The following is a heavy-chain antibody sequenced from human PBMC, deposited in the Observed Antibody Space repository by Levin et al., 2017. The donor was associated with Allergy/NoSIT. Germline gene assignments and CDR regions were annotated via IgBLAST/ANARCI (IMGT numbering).Heavy chain of an antibody. CDR1: RGSISNYY. D-gene: IGHD6-19*01. CDR3: ARDFRYSSGYYFDF. CDR2: VYYTGST. J-gene: IGHJ4*02. Sequence: PGGSLRLSCTVSRGSISNYYWSWIRQPPGQGLEWIGHVYYTGSTNYNPSLKSRVTISLDTSKSQFSLKLSSVTAADTAVYYCARDFRYSSGYYFDFWGPGTLVTVSS. V-gene: IGHV4-59*01.